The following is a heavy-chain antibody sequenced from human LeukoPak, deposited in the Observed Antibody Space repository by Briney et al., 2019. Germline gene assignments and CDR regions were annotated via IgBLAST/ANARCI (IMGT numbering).Heavy chain of an antibody. CDR3: ARGLLGAPTSYFDY. J-gene: IGHJ4*02. Sequence: GGSLRLSCAASGFTFSSYAMSWVRQAPGKGLEWVSAISGSGGSTYYADSVKGRFTISRDNSKNTLYLQMNNLRAEDTAVYYCARGLLGAPTSYFDYWGQGTLVTVSS. CDR1: GFTFSSYA. CDR2: ISGSGGST. V-gene: IGHV3-23*01. D-gene: IGHD1-26*01.